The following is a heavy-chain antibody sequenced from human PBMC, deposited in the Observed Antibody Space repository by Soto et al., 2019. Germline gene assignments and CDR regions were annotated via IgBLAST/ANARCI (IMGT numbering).Heavy chain of an antibody. CDR3: ARERRFLEWSVSYGMDV. D-gene: IGHD3-3*01. CDR2: IWYDGSNE. Sequence: QVQLVESGGGVVQPGRSLRLSCAASGFTFSDYGMHWVRQAPGKGLEGVAMIWYDGSNENYADSVKGRFTISRDNAKSTLYLQMNSLRAEDTAVYYCARERRFLEWSVSYGMDVWGQGTTVTVSS. V-gene: IGHV3-33*01. J-gene: IGHJ6*02. CDR1: GFTFSDYG.